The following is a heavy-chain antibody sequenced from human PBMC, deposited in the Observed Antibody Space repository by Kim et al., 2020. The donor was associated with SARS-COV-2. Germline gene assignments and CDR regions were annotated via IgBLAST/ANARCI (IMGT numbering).Heavy chain of an antibody. V-gene: IGHV1-2*02. CDR3: ARDGEWDGSGSNKYYYYGMDV. CDR1: GYTFTGYY. J-gene: IGHJ6*02. CDR2: INPNSGGT. Sequence: ASVKVSCKASGYTFTGYYMHWVRQAPGQGLEWMGWINPNSGGTNYAQKFQGRVTMTRDTSISTAYMELSRLRSDDTAVYYCARDGEWDGSGSNKYYYYGMDVWGQGTTVTVSS. D-gene: IGHD3-10*01.